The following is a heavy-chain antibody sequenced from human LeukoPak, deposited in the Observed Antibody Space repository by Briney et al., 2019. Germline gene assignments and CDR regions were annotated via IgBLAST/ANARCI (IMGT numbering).Heavy chain of an antibody. Sequence: PSETLSLTCTVSGGSISSSSYYWGWIRQPPGKGLEWIGSIYYSGSTYYNPPLKSRVTISVDTSKNQFSLKLSSVTAADTAVYYCAREAAAGVDYWGQGTLVTVSS. J-gene: IGHJ4*02. V-gene: IGHV4-39*07. CDR2: IYYSGST. CDR1: GGSISSSSYY. D-gene: IGHD6-13*01. CDR3: AREAAAGVDY.